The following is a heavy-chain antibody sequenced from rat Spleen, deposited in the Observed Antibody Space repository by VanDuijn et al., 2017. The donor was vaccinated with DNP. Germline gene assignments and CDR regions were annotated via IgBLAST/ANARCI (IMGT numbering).Heavy chain of an antibody. CDR2: ISYDGSRT. CDR3: VSPDYYDGSYPFF. D-gene: IGHD1-12*02. Sequence: WVRQAPKKGLEWVATISYDGSRTYYRDSVKGRFTISRDNAKSTLYLQMNSLRSEDMATYYCVSPDYYDGSYPFFWGPGTMVTVSS. J-gene: IGHJ1*01. V-gene: IGHV5-22*01.